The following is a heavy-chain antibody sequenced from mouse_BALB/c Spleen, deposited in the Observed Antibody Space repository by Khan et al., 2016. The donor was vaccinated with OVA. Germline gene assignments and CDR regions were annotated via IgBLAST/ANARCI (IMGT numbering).Heavy chain of an antibody. CDR1: GFTFSSFG. CDR3: ACSRYWCWFAY. V-gene: IGHV5-17*02. Sequence: EVELVESGGGLVQPGGSRKLSCAASGFTFSSFGMHWVRQAPEKGLEWVAYISSGSSTIYYADTVKGRFTIYRDNPKNTLLLQMTSLRSEDTAMYYCACSRYWCWFAYWGQGTLVTVSA. J-gene: IGHJ3*01. D-gene: IGHD2-12*01. CDR2: ISSGSSTI.